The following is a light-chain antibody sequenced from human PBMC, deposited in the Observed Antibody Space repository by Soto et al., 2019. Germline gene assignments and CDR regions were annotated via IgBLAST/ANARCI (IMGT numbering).Light chain of an antibody. CDR1: QGIGND. Sequence: DIQMTQSPSSLSASVGDRVTITCRASQGIGNDLGWYQQKPGKAPKRLIYTASTLQSGVPSSFSGSGSGPEFTLTVTSLQPEDFATYYCLQHNSYPYTFGQGTKLEIK. V-gene: IGKV1-17*01. CDR2: TAS. J-gene: IGKJ2*01. CDR3: LQHNSYPYT.